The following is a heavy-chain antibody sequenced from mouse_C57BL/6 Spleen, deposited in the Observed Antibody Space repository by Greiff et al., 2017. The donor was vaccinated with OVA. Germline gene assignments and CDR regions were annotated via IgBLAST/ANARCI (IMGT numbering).Heavy chain of an antibody. J-gene: IGHJ4*01. CDR2: ISSGGSYT. D-gene: IGHD1-1*01. CDR3: ARHLKYYGSSPHAMDY. V-gene: IGHV5-6*02. CDR1: GFTFSSYG. Sequence: EVKLVESGGDLVKPGGSLKLSCAASGFTFSSYGMSWVRQTPDKRLEWVATISSGGSYTYYPDSVKGRFTISRDNAKNTLYLQMSSLKSEDTAMYYCARHLKYYGSSPHAMDYWGQGTSVTVAS.